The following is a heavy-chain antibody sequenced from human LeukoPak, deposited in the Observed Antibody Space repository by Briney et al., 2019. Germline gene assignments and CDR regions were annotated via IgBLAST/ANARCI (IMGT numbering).Heavy chain of an antibody. V-gene: IGHV4-61*05. Sequence: SETLSLTCTVSGGSISSSSYYWGWIRQPPGKGLEWIGYIYYSGSTNYNPSLKSRVTISVDTSKNQFSLKLSSVTAADTAAYYCAGTTSYYYYYMDVWGKGTTVTVSS. J-gene: IGHJ6*03. CDR3: AGTTSYYYYYMDV. CDR1: GGSISSSSYY. CDR2: IYYSGST. D-gene: IGHD2-2*01.